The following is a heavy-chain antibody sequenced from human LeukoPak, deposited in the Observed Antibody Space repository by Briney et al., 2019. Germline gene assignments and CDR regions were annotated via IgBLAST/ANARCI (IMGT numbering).Heavy chain of an antibody. CDR2: ISAYHGNT. V-gene: IGHV1-18*04. CDR1: GYTFPNYG. Sequence: SSVTVSRQASGYTFPNYGISWVRQAPGPPIEWMGWISAYHGNTNYVQKLQDRVTMTTDTSTSTAYMELRSLRSDDTAVYYCAAATYYDYVWGRYDFDYWGQGTLVTVSS. D-gene: IGHD3-16*01. J-gene: IGHJ4*02. CDR3: AAATYYDYVWGRYDFDY.